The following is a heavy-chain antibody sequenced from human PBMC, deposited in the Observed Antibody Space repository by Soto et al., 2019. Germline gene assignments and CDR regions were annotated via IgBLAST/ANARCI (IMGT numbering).Heavy chain of an antibody. V-gene: IGHV1-69*01. D-gene: IGHD3-22*01. CDR1: GGTFRSYS. CDR3: ARPDEGGYSSNHHYYYALDV. J-gene: IGHJ6*02. CDR2: IIPIFDIT. Sequence: QVQLVQSGAEVKKPGSSVKVSCKASGGTFRSYSISWVPQAPGQGLEWMGGIIPIFDITNYAQKFQGRVTITADESTSTAYMELSSLGSDDTAVYYCARPDEGGYSSNHHYYYALDVWGQGTTVTV.